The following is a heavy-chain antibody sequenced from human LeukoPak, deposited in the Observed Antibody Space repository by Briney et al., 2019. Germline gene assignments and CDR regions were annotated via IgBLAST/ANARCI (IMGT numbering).Heavy chain of an antibody. CDR1: GGSIDISSSGSY. CDR3: ARTTIVLVPAAIPYYFDS. D-gene: IGHD2-2*02. J-gene: IGHJ4*02. Sequence: PSETLSLTCSVSGGSIDISSSGSYCGWVRQSPEKGLESTGSVYYSGSPFYNPSLTRRSTLTIDTTKNLLLLKLTSVTTAATAVYSCARTTIVLVPAAIPYYFDSWGQGTLVTVSS. V-gene: IGHV4-39*01. CDR2: VYYSGSP.